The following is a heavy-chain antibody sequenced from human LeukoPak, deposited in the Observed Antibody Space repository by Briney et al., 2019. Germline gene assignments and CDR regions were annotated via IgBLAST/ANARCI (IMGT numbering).Heavy chain of an antibody. J-gene: IGHJ6*02. CDR1: GGSISSYY. Sequence: SETLSLTCTVSGGSISSYYWSWIRQHPEKGLEWIGYIYYGGSTNYNPSLKSRVTISVDTSKNQFSLKLSSVTAADTAVYYCARGLSNYYYYGMDAWGQGTTVTVSS. V-gene: IGHV4-59*01. CDR2: IYYGGST. D-gene: IGHD6-6*01. CDR3: ARGLSNYYYYGMDA.